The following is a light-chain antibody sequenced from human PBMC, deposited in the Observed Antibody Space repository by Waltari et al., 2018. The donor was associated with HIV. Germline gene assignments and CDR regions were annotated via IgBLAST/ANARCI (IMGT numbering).Light chain of an antibody. J-gene: IGLJ3*02. V-gene: IGLV1-47*01. CDR3: AAWDDSLWV. Sequence: QSVLTQPPSASGTPGQRVNISWSGSSSNIGSNYVYWYQQLPGTAPKLLIYTNNQRPSGVPDRFSGSKSGTSASLAISGLRSEDEADYYCAAWDDSLWVFGGGTKLTVL. CDR1: SSNIGSNY. CDR2: TNN.